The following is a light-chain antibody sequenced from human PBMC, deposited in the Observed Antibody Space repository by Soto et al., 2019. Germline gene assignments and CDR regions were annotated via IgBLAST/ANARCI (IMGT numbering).Light chain of an antibody. CDR1: SSDVGGYNY. CDR3: SSYAGTNIHYV. V-gene: IGLV2-8*01. CDR2: DVS. Sequence: QSVLTQPPSASGSPGQSVTISCTGTSSDVGGYNYVSWYQQHPGKAPKLMIYDVSKRPSGVPDRFSGSKSGNTASLTVSGLQAEDEADYYCSSYAGTNIHYVFGTGTKDTVL. J-gene: IGLJ1*01.